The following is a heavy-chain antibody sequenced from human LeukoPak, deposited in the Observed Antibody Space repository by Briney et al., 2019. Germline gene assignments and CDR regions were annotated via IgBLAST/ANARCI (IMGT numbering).Heavy chain of an antibody. CDR1: GFTVSSNY. V-gene: IGHV3-53*05. J-gene: IGHJ5*02. CDR3: ARMHYYDSSGRNWFDP. Sequence: GGSLRLSCAASGFTVSSNYMSWVRQAPGKGLEWVSVIYSGGSTYYADSVKGRFTISRDNSKNTLYLQMNSLRSEDTAVYYCARMHYYDSSGRNWFDPWGQGTLVTVSS. D-gene: IGHD3-22*01. CDR2: IYSGGST.